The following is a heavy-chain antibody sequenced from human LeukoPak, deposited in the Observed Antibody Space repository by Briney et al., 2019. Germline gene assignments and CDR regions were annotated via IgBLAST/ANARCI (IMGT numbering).Heavy chain of an antibody. CDR3: VGVGGYDSSGFLDY. CDR1: GFTFSNDG. D-gene: IGHD3-22*01. CDR2: KSYDGSDK. J-gene: IGHJ4*02. V-gene: IGHV3-30*03. Sequence: PGGSLRLSCAASGFTFSNDGMHWVRQAPGRGLEWVALKSYDGSDKHYADSVKGRFTVSRDNSKDTLYLQMNSLSRDDTAVYYCVGVGGYDSSGFLDYWGQGTLVTVSS.